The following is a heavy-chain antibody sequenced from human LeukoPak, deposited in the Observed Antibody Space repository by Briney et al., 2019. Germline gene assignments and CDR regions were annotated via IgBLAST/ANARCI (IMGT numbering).Heavy chain of an antibody. CDR2: IYYSGST. D-gene: IGHD3-9*01. J-gene: IGHJ5*02. V-gene: IGHV4-61*01. Sequence: SETLSLTCTVSGYSISSGYYWNWIRQPPGKGLEWIGYIYYSGSTNYNSSLKSRVIISVDTSKNQFSLKLSSVTAADTAVYYCATLTGYSSESWFDPWGQGILVTVSS. CDR3: ATLTGYSSESWFDP. CDR1: GYSISSGYY.